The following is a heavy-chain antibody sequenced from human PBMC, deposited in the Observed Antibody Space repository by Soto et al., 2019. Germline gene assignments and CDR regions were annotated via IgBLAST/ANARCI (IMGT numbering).Heavy chain of an antibody. CDR1: GGSVNSTSNS. D-gene: IGHD3-22*01. CDR2: IYHSGST. J-gene: IGHJ3*02. CDR3: ARVPIYYDSSGYYHYGTFDI. Sequence: LSLTSAVSGGSVNSTSNSRSCIREPPGKGLEWIGYIYHSGSTYYNPSLKSRVTISLDRSNNHFSLKLSSVTAADTAVYYCARVPIYYDSSGYYHYGTFDIWRQGTIVTVSS. V-gene: IGHV4-30-2*01.